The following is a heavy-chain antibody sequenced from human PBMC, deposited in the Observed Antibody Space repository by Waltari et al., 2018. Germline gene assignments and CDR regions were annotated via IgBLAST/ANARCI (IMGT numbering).Heavy chain of an antibody. J-gene: IGHJ5*02. CDR2: ISYDGSNK. V-gene: IGHV3-30*01. CDR3: ARPDYDILGFDP. Sequence: QVQLVESGGGVVQPGRSLRLSCAASGFTFSSYAMHWVRQAPGKGLEWVAVISYDGSNKYYAYSVKGRFTIFRDNSKNTLYLQMNSLRAEDTAVYYCARPDYDILGFDPWGQGTLVTVSS. D-gene: IGHD3-9*01. CDR1: GFTFSSYA.